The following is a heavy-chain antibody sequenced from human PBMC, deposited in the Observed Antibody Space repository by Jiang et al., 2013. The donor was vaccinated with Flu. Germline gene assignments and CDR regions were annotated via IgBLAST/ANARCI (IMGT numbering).Heavy chain of an antibody. CDR3: ARVSRRWLQFGGXFDI. D-gene: IGHD5-24*01. CDR1: GGTFSSYA. CDR2: IIPILGIA. V-gene: IGHV1-69*04. Sequence: SGAEVKKPGSSVKVSCKASGGTFSSYAISWVRQAPGQGLEWMGRIIPILGIANYAQKFQGRVTITADKSTSTAYMELSSLRSEDTAVYYCARVSRRWLQFGGXFDIWGQGTMVTVSS. J-gene: IGHJ3*02.